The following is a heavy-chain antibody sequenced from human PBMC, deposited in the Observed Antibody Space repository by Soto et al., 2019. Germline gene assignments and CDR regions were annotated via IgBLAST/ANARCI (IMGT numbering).Heavy chain of an antibody. Sequence: GGSLRLSCAASGFTFSSYAMHWVRQAPGKGLEWVAVISYDGSNKYYADSVKGRFTISRDNSKNTLYLQMNSLRAEDTAVYYCARVGGIAAAGNDYWGQGTLVTVSS. CDR1: GFTFSSYA. V-gene: IGHV3-30-3*01. D-gene: IGHD6-13*01. J-gene: IGHJ4*02. CDR2: ISYDGSNK. CDR3: ARVGGIAAAGNDY.